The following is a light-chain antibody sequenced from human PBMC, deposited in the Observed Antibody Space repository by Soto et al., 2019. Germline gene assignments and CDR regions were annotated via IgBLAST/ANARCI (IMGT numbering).Light chain of an antibody. CDR1: QSFTSNY. Sequence: EIVLTPSPGTLSLSPGERATLSCGASQSFTSNYLAWYQQKPGQAPRLLIYGASTRATGIPDRFSGSGSGTDFTLTISRLEPEDFAVYFCQQYNNWPSFGQGTRLEIK. CDR3: QQYNNWPS. V-gene: IGKV3-20*01. J-gene: IGKJ5*01. CDR2: GAS.